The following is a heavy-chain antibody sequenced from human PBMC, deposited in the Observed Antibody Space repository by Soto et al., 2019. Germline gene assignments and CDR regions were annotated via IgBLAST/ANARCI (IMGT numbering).Heavy chain of an antibody. V-gene: IGHV3-64*01. J-gene: IGHJ5*02. CDR3: ARERELEVIS. D-gene: IGHD1-1*01. CDR1: GFSFNIYT. Sequence: EVQLVESGGGLVQPGGSLRLSCAASGFSFNIYTMHWVRQAPGRGLEYVSGISSSGGSTFYANSVKGRFIISRENSMNTLYLQMGSLRTEDMGFYYCARERELEVISWGQGTLVTVSS. CDR2: ISSSGGST.